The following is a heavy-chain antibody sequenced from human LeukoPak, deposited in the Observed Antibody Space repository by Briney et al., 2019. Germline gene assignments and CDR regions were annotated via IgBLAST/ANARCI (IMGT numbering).Heavy chain of an antibody. V-gene: IGHV3-30*01. CDR3: ARGAGWVVVPAAYFDY. D-gene: IGHD2-2*01. CDR2: ISYDGSNK. CDR1: GFTFSSYA. J-gene: IGHJ4*02. Sequence: PGRSLRLSCAASGFTFSSYAMHWVRQAPGKGLEWVAVISYDGSNKYYADSVKGRFTISRDNSKNTLYLQMNSLRAEDTAVYYCARGAGWVVVPAAYFDYWGQGTLVTVSS.